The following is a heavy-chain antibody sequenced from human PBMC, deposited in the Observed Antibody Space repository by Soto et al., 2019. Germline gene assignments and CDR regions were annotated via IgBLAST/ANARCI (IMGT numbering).Heavy chain of an antibody. J-gene: IGHJ6*02. V-gene: IGHV4-34*01. CDR1: GGSFSGYY. CDR2: INHSGST. Sequence: PSETLSLTCAVYGGSFSGYYWSWIRQPPGKRLEWIGEINHSGSTNYNPSLKSRVTISVDTSKNQFSLKLSSVTAADTAVYYCGRVNGGIAGPTYGLDVWGQGSTVTVSS. D-gene: IGHD1-1*01. CDR3: GRVNGGIAGPTYGLDV.